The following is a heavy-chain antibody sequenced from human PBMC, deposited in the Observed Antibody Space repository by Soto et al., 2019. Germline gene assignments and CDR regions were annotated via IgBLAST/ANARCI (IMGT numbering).Heavy chain of an antibody. Sequence: EVQLLESGGTLVQPGGSLRLSCSASGFTFSTYAMNWVRQAPGKGLEWVSYISGSSGGSTYYADSGKRCFTTSRDNYNSTLFLQKNSLRVDTTAVYYCAKVSRFPEWLRSLFWGQGSLVTVSS. J-gene: IGHJ4*02. D-gene: IGHD5-12*01. CDR3: AKVSRFPEWLRSLF. V-gene: IGHV3-23*01. CDR2: ISGSSGGST. CDR1: GFTFSTYA.